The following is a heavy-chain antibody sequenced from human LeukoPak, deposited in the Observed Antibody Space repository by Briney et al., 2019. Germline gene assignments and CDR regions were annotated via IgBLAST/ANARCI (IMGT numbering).Heavy chain of an antibody. CDR3: ARDFTATMGGY. V-gene: IGHV3-21*01. D-gene: IGHD5-12*01. Sequence: GGSLRLSCAASGFTFSSFWMSWVRQAPGKGLEWVSSISSSSSYIYYADSVKGRFTISRDNAKNSLYLQMNSLRAEDTAVYYCARDFTATMGGYWGQGTLVTVSS. CDR2: ISSSSSYI. J-gene: IGHJ4*02. CDR1: GFTFSSFW.